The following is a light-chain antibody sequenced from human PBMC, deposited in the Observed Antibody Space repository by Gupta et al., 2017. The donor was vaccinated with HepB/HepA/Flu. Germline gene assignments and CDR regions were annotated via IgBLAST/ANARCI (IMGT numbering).Light chain of an antibody. V-gene: IGKV3-20*01. CDR3: QQDGSSPIT. Sequence: IVLTQSPGTLSLSPGERATLSCRASQSVSSRLAWYQQRPGQAPRLVIYGASSRPTGIPDRFTGSGSGTDFTLTISRLEPEDFAVFYCQQDGSSPITFGQGTRLEIK. CDR1: QSVSSR. CDR2: GAS. J-gene: IGKJ5*01.